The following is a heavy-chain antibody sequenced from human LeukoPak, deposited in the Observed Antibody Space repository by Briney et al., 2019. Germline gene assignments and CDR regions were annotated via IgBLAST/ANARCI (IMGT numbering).Heavy chain of an antibody. CDR1: GYTFTGYY. D-gene: IGHD6-19*01. V-gene: IGHV1-2*02. CDR3: ARGGIAVAGSYFDY. Sequence: ASVKVSCKASGYTFTGYYMHWVRQAPGQGLEWMGWINPNSGGTNYAQKFQGRVTMTRDTSISTAYMELSRLRSEDTAVYYCARGGIAVAGSYFDYWGQGTLVTVSS. CDR2: INPNSGGT. J-gene: IGHJ4*02.